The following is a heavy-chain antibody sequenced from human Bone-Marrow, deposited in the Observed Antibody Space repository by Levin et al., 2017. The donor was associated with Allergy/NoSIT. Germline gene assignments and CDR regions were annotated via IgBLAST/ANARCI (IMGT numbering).Heavy chain of an antibody. J-gene: IGHJ5*02. D-gene: IGHD4-17*01. CDR1: GFTFSSYA. CDR2: ISSNGGST. CDR3: ARGADPIDYGDYVSSWFDP. Sequence: PGGSLRLSCAASGFTFSSYAMHWVRQAPGKGLEYVSAISSNGGSTYYANSVKGRFTISRDNSKNTLYLQMGSLRAEDMAVYYCARGADPIDYGDYVSSWFDPWGQGTLVTVSS. V-gene: IGHV3-64*01.